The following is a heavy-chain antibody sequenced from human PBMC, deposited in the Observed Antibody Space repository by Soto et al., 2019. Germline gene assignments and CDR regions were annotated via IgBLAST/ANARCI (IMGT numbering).Heavy chain of an antibody. CDR3: ARVTGYYAPDF. CDR1: GYTFTSYG. CDR2: ISAYNGNT. D-gene: IGHD3-9*01. Sequence: ASVKVSCKASGYTFTSYGISWVRQAPGQGLEWMGWISAYNGNTNYAQKLQGRVTMTTDTSTSTAYVELRSLRSDDTAVYYCARVTGYYAPDFWGQGTLVTVSS. V-gene: IGHV1-18*01. J-gene: IGHJ4*02.